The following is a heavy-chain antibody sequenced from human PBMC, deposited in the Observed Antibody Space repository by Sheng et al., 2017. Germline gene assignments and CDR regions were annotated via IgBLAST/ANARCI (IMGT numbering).Heavy chain of an antibody. CDR1: GYTFGAYG. CDR3: ARGVLGYCSGGSCYSHYYYGMDV. CDR2: MSAYNGDT. J-gene: IGHJ6*02. D-gene: IGHD2-15*01. V-gene: IGHV1-18*01. Sequence: GAEVKKPGASVKVSCKGSGYTFGAYGISWVRQAPGQGLEWMGWMSAYNGDTNYAQKLQGRVTMTTDTSTSTAYMELRSLRSDDTAVYYCARGVLGYCSGGSCYSHYYYGMDVWDQGP.